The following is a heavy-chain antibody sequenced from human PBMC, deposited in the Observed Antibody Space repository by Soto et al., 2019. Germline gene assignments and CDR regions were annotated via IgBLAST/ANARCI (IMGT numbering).Heavy chain of an antibody. D-gene: IGHD6-19*01. V-gene: IGHV3-11*05. CDR3: ARDRGAVTGQYFDY. J-gene: IGHJ4*02. CDR1: GFTFSAVY. CDR2: ISSSGTSA. Sequence: QVQLEESGGGLVKPGGSLRLSCEAPGFTFSAVYMSWIRQAPNKGLEYISYISSSGTSANYADSVKGRFTISRDNAKNSLYLQMNSLRAEDTAVYYCARDRGAVTGQYFDYWGQGALVTVSS.